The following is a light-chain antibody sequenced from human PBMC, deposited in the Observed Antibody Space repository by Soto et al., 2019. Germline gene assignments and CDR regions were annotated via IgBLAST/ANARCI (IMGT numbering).Light chain of an antibody. Sequence: EIVMTQSPATLSVSPGETATLSCRASQSVSGKLAWFQQKPGQAPRLLISGASTGATGIPARFSGSGSGTEFTLTISSLQSEDCAIYYCQQYHTWPITFGGGTKVDIK. V-gene: IGKV3-15*01. CDR2: GAS. J-gene: IGKJ4*01. CDR3: QQYHTWPIT. CDR1: QSVSGK.